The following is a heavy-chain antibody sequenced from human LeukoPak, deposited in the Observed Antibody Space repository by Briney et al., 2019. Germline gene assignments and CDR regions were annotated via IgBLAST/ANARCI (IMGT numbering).Heavy chain of an antibody. J-gene: IGHJ2*01. CDR1: GGTFSSYA. CDR3: ARVDLYDFPRWYFDL. CDR2: IIPIFGTA. D-gene: IGHD3-3*01. Sequence: ASVKVSCKASGGTFSSYAISWVRQAPGQGLEWMGGIIPIFGTANYAQKFQGRVTITADESTSTAYMELSSLRSEDTAVYYCARVDLYDFPRWYFDLWGRGTLVTVSS. V-gene: IGHV1-69*13.